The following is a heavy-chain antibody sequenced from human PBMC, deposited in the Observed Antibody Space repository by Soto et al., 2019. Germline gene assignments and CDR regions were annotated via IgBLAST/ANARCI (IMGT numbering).Heavy chain of an antibody. CDR3: ARVMVRGVIRVPAPLLEEFNWFVP. CDR1: GYTFTSYG. D-gene: IGHD3-10*01. Sequence: ASVKVSCKASGYTFTSYGIIWVRQAPGQGLEWMGWISAYNGDTNYAQNLQGRLTMTTDTSTSTVYMELRSLRSDDTAVYYCARVMVRGVIRVPAPLLEEFNWFVPWGQGTLVTVSS. V-gene: IGHV1-18*01. CDR2: ISAYNGDT. J-gene: IGHJ5*02.